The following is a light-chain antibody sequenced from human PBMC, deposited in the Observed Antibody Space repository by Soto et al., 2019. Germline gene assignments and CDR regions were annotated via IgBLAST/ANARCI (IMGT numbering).Light chain of an antibody. CDR1: SSDVGAYNY. V-gene: IGLV2-14*01. CDR3: SSYTSSTTQV. J-gene: IGLJ3*02. Sequence: QSVLTQPASVAGSPGQCSTISCSGTSSDVGAYNYVSWYQQHPGKAPQLVIYEVGDRPSGVSNRFSGSKSGNTASLPISGLQAEAEADYYCSSYTSSTTQVFGGGTQRTV. CDR2: EVG.